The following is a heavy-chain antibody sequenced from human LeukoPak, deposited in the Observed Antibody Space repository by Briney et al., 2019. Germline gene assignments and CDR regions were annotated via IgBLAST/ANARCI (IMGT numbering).Heavy chain of an antibody. D-gene: IGHD3-22*01. CDR1: GGSISSSSYY. V-gene: IGHV4-39*01. CDR3: ARHWASSPYYYDSSGSNVFDY. Sequence: SETLSLTCTVSGGSISSSSYYWGWIRQPPGKGLEWIGSIYYSGSTYYNPSLKSRVTISVDTSKNQFSLKLSSVTAADTAAYYCARHWASSPYYYDSSGSNVFDYWGQGTLVTVSS. CDR2: IYYSGST. J-gene: IGHJ4*02.